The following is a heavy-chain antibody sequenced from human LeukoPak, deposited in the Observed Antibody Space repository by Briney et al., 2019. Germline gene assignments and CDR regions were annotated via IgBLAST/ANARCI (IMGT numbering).Heavy chain of an antibody. D-gene: IGHD3-9*01. J-gene: IGHJ4*02. CDR3: AREGQVLRYFDWLPGYFDY. CDR1: GFTFRNYL. CDR2: ISSTGGTI. V-gene: IGHV3-48*01. Sequence: PGGSLRLSCAASGFTFRNYLMNWVRQAPGKGLEWVSFISSTGGTIYYADSVKGRFTVSRDNGKNSLLLQMNSLRAEDTAVYYCAREGQVLRYFDWLPGYFDYWGQGTLVTVSS.